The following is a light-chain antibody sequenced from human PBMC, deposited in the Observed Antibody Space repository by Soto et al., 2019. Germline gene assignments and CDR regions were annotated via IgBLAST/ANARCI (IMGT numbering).Light chain of an antibody. CDR1: QSISLY. CDR2: GAS. CDR3: QQSYSAPFT. J-gene: IGKJ3*01. V-gene: IGKV1-39*01. Sequence: DIQMTQSPSSLSASVGDRVTITCRASQSISLYLNWYQQKPGKAPNLLIFGASSLQSGVPSRFSGGGSGTDFTLTISSLQPEDFATYYWQQSYSAPFTFGAGTKVDIK.